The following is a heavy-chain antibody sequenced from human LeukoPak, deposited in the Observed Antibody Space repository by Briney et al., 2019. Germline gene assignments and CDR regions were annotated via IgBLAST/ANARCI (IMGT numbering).Heavy chain of an antibody. CDR1: GFTFSSYS. J-gene: IGHJ4*02. CDR3: ARGWLQGFGY. D-gene: IGHD5-24*01. Sequence: GGSLRLSCAASGFTFSSYSMNWVRQAPGKGLEWVSSISSSSSYIYCADSVKGRFTISRDNAKNSLYLQVNSLRAEDTAVYYCARGWLQGFGYWGQGTLVTISS. V-gene: IGHV3-21*01. CDR2: ISSSSSYI.